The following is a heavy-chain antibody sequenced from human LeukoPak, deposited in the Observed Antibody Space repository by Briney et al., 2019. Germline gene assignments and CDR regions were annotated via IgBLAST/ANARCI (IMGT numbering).Heavy chain of an antibody. CDR2: IWYDGSNK. J-gene: IGHJ4*02. D-gene: IGHD3-10*01. CDR3: AIIWFGELLGDY. V-gene: IGHV3-33*01. Sequence: GGSLRLSCAASGFTFSSYGMHWVRQAPGKGLEWVAVIWYDGSNKYYADSVKGRFTISRDNSKNTLYLQMNSLRAEDTAVYYCAIIWFGELLGDYWGQGTLVTVFS. CDR1: GFTFSSYG.